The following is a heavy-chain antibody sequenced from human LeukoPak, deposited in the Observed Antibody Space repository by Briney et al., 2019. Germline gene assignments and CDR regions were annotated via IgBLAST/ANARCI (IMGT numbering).Heavy chain of an antibody. Sequence: PGGSLRLSCAASGFTFTNPAMGWVRQAPGKGLEGVSVVSGTGDFIYYGDSVKGRFTISRDNSKNTLYLQMSSLRAEDTALYYCAKTRGGNPRYYFDYWGHGTLVTVSS. J-gene: IGHJ4*01. CDR3: AKTRGGNPRYYFDY. V-gene: IGHV3-23*01. D-gene: IGHD4-23*01. CDR1: GFTFTNPA. CDR2: VSGTGDFI.